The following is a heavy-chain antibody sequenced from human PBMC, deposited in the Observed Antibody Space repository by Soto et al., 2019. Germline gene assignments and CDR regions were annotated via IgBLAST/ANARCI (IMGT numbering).Heavy chain of an antibody. CDR3: ARDGYDGSGSPYPAY. J-gene: IGHJ4*02. CDR2: IYYLGST. D-gene: IGHD3-10*01. V-gene: IGHV4-59*01. Sequence: SDTLSLTCSVSWGSMSEYFWICMLQSPGKGLDWIGYIYYLGSTDYNPSLKSRVTISVDTSKRQFSLRLTSVTAADTAVYYCARDGYDGSGSPYPAYWGPGTQVTVSS. CDR1: WGSMSEYF.